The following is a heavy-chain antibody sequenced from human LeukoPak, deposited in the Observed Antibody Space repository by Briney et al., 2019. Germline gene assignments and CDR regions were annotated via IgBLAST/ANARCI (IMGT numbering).Heavy chain of an antibody. CDR3: AKGRGVVGSY. Sequence: QPGGSLRLSCAASGFTFNDYAMHWVRQAPGKGLEWVAVISYDGSNKYYADSVKGRFTISRDNSKNTLYLQMNSLRAEDTAVYYCAKGRGVVGSYWGQGTLVTVSS. V-gene: IGHV3-30*18. CDR2: ISYDGSNK. CDR1: GFTFNDYA. J-gene: IGHJ4*02. D-gene: IGHD2-2*01.